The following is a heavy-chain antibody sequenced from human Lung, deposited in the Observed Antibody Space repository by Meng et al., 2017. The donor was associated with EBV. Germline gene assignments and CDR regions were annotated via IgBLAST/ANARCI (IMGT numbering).Heavy chain of an antibody. Sequence: GHMQESGPGRVKPSQTLSLTCNVSGGSISSGDYYWSWIRQPPGKGLEWIGYIYYSGSTYYNPSLKSRVTISVDTSKNQFSLKLSSVTAADTAVYYCAREWCSGGSCYPDYWGQGTLVTVSS. CDR3: AREWCSGGSCYPDY. J-gene: IGHJ4*02. CDR2: IYYSGST. D-gene: IGHD2-15*01. V-gene: IGHV4-30-4*01. CDR1: GGSISSGDYY.